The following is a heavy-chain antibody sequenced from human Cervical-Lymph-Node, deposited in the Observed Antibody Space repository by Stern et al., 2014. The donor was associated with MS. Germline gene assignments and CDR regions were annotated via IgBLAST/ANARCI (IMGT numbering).Heavy chain of an antibody. CDR3: AKDPPLGVLLEGGYKYFDLDV. J-gene: IGHJ6*02. CDR2: SIPTFNTA. D-gene: IGHD3-3*01. V-gene: IGHV1-69*06. Sequence: QVQLVQSGAEVGTPGSSEKVSCTASGGSLTSLSISWERQAPGQGLEWMGGSIPTFNTAAYAQKFQASVTVSADKSMNAVYMELSSLGPEDTAMYYCAKDPPLGVLLEGGYKYFDLDVWGQGTTVTVSS. CDR1: GGSLTSLS.